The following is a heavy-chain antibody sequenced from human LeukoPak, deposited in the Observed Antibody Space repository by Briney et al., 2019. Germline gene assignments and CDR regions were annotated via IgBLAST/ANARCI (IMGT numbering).Heavy chain of an antibody. D-gene: IGHD3-10*01. V-gene: IGHV3-30-3*01. J-gene: IGHJ4*02. Sequence: GGSLRLSCAASGFTFSRYAMHWVRQAPGKGLEWVAVISYDGSNKYCADSVKGRFTISRDNSKNTLNLRMNSLRAEDTAVYYCARGGALLLWFGELSGDYWGQGTLVTVSS. CDR3: ARGGALLLWFGELSGDY. CDR2: ISYDGSNK. CDR1: GFTFSRYA.